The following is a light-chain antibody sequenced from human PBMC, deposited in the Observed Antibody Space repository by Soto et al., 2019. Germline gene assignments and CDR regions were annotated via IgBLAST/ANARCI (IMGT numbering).Light chain of an antibody. CDR1: SSDVGGYNY. V-gene: IGLV2-14*01. CDR2: DVS. Sequence: ALTQPASVSGSPGQSITISCTGTSSDVGGYNYVSWYQQHPGKAPKLMIYDVSNRPSGVSNRFSGSKSGNTASLTISGXQAEDEADYYCSSYTSSSTLVFGTGTKVTVL. J-gene: IGLJ1*01. CDR3: SSYTSSSTLV.